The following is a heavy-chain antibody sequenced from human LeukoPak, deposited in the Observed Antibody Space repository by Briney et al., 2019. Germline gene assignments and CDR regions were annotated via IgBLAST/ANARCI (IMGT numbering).Heavy chain of an antibody. Sequence: SETLSLTCTVSGGSISSYYWSWIRQPPGKGLEWIGYIYYSGSTNYNPSLKSRVTISVDTSKNQFSLKLSSVTAADTAVYYCARRYSSSWEADAFDIWGQGTMVTVSS. V-gene: IGHV4-59*08. CDR3: ARRYSSSWEADAFDI. CDR1: GGSISSYY. J-gene: IGHJ3*02. D-gene: IGHD6-13*01. CDR2: IYYSGST.